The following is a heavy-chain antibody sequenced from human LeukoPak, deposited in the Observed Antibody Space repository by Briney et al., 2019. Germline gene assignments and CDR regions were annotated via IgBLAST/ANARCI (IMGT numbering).Heavy chain of an antibody. J-gene: IGHJ3*02. D-gene: IGHD5-24*01. CDR3: AREGYVAMATSGAFDI. Sequence: SETLSLTCTVSGGSISSYYGSWIRQPPGKGLEWIGYIYYSGSTNYNPSPKSRVTISVDTSKNQFSLKLSSVTAADTAVYYCAREGYVAMATSGAFDIWGQGTMVTVSS. CDR1: GGSISSYY. V-gene: IGHV4-59*01. CDR2: IYYSGST.